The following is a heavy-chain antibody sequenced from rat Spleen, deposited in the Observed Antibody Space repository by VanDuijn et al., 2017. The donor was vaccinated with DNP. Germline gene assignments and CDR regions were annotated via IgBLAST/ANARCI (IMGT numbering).Heavy chain of an antibody. Sequence: EVQLVESGGDLVQPGRSLKLSCIASGFTFSYYWMAWIRQVPGKGLEWIASITSGSSSTSYLDSVKGRFTVSRDNAKNTLYLKMDSLRSEDTATYYCAKDYHFYAMDAWGPGTSVTVSS. CDR3: AKDYHFYAMDA. CDR1: GFTFSYYW. CDR2: ITSGSSST. J-gene: IGHJ4*01. V-gene: IGHV5-31*01.